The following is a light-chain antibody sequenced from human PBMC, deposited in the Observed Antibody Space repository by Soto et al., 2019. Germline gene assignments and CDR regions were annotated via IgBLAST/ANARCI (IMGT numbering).Light chain of an antibody. Sequence: DIQMTQSPSTLSASVGDRVTITCRASQNINTWLAWYQQKPGKAPNLLIYKASSLESGVPSRFSGSGSGREFILTISSLQPDDFATYYCQQYNSWTFGQGTKVEIK. CDR1: QNINTW. CDR2: KAS. CDR3: QQYNSWT. V-gene: IGKV1-5*03. J-gene: IGKJ1*01.